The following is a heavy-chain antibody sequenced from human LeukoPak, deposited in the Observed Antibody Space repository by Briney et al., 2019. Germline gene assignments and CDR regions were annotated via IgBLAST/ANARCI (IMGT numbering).Heavy chain of an antibody. J-gene: IGHJ6*02. V-gene: IGHV1-69*04. CDR1: GGPFSSHA. D-gene: IGHD6-19*01. Sequence: ASVKVSCKASGGPFSSHAISWVRQAPGQGLEWMGKIIPFLGIPNYAQQFRGRVTITADKPTSTVYMELSSLRSGDSAVYCCAREAGSGWYGDDYHAMDVWGQGTTVTVSS. CDR2: IIPFLGIP. CDR3: AREAGSGWYGDDYHAMDV.